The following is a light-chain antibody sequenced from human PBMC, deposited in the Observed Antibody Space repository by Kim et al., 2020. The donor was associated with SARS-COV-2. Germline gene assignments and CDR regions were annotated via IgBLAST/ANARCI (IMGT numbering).Light chain of an antibody. CDR1: SSDVGGYSY. Sequence: GQSITISCTGTSSDVGGYSYVSWYQQHPGKAPKLMIYSVNNRPSGISDRFSGSKSGNTASLTISGLQAEDEADYYCSSYTSSSTVVFGGGTKLTVL. CDR2: SVN. CDR3: SSYTSSSTVV. J-gene: IGLJ2*01. V-gene: IGLV2-14*03.